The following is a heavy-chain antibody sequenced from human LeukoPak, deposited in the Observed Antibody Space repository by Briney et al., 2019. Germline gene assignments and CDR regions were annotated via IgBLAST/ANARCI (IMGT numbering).Heavy chain of an antibody. V-gene: IGHV3-30*02. CDR2: IQYDGDNK. CDR1: GFTFTRSA. J-gene: IGHJ4*02. CDR3: AKRWDSTWSYFDL. D-gene: IGHD1-26*01. Sequence: GGSLRLSCVASGFTFTRSAMPWVRQAPGKGLEWVAFIQYDGDNKYYADSVKGRFTISRDDSQNTLYLQMNSLTVEDTAVYYCAKRWDSTWSYFDLWGQGTLVTVSS.